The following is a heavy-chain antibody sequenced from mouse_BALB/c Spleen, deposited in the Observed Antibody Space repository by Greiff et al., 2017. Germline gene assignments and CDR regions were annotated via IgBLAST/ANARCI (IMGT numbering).Heavy chain of an antibody. CDR2: ISDGGSYT. CDR1: GFTFSDYY. J-gene: IGHJ4*01. V-gene: IGHV5-4*02. D-gene: IGHD3-3*01. CDR3: ARDRDSSGWNAMDY. Sequence: EVMLVESGGGLVKPGGSLKLSCAASGFTFSDYYMYWVRQTPEKRLEWVATISDGGSYTYYPDSVKGRFTISRDNAKNNLYLQMSSLKSEDTAMYYCARDRDSSGWNAMDYWGQGTSVTVSS.